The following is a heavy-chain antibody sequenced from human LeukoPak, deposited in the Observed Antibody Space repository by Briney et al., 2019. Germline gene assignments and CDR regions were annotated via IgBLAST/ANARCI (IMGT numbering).Heavy chain of an antibody. CDR1: GFTVSSSY. Sequence: PGGSLRLSCAASGFTVSSSYMSWVRQAPGKGLECVSVMYSGDTTYYADSVTGRFTISRDDSKKMLYLQMNRLSAEDTAVNYCASYYYPSYGYYYDVDYWGQGTLVTVSS. D-gene: IGHD3-22*01. CDR2: MYSGDTT. V-gene: IGHV3-66*01. J-gene: IGHJ4*02. CDR3: ASYYYPSYGYYYDVDY.